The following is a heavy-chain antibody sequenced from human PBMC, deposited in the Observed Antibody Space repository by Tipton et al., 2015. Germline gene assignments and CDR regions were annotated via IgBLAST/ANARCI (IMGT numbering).Heavy chain of an antibody. Sequence: TLSLTCAVSAYSISSDYYWGWIRQPPGKGLEWIGSISHSGNTYYNPSLKSQVTISVDTSKNQFSLKLRSVTAADTAVYHCARGYSNYAGWFGPWGQGTLVTVSS. J-gene: IGHJ5*02. V-gene: IGHV4-38-2*01. D-gene: IGHD4-11*01. CDR1: AYSISSDYY. CDR2: ISHSGNT. CDR3: ARGYSNYAGWFGP.